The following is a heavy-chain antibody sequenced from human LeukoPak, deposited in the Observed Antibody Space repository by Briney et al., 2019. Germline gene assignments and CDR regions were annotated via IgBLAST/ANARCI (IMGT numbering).Heavy chain of an antibody. D-gene: IGHD3-16*01. J-gene: IGHJ4*02. CDR2: IYDSGST. Sequence: SETLSLTCIVSGGSIRSYYWSWIRQPPGKGLEWIGNIYDSGSTNYNPSLQGRVTISGDTSKNQVSLRLSSETAADTAVYFCARGWGYFDYWGQGTLVTVSS. V-gene: IGHV4-59*01. CDR1: GGSIRSYY. CDR3: ARGWGYFDY.